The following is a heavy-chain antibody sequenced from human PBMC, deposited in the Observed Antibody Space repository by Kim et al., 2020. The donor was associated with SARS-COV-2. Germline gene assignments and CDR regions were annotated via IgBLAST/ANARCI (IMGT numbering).Heavy chain of an antibody. CDR2: IYYSGRT. D-gene: IGHD5-18*01. CDR1: GGSISSSTYY. Sequence: SETLSLTCTVSGGSISSSTYYWGWIRQPPGKGLEGIATIYYSGRTFYNPSLKSRVTISVDTSKDQFSLKLISVTAADTAVYYCARVGYRNGYSTYVDYWG. J-gene: IGHJ4*01. CDR3: ARVGYRNGYSTYVDY. V-gene: IGHV4-39*01.